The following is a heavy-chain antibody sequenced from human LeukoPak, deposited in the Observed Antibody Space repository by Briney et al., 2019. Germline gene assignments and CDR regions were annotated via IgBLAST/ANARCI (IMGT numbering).Heavy chain of an antibody. J-gene: IGHJ4*02. D-gene: IGHD3-3*01. Sequence: SVKVSCKASGGTFSSYAISWVRQAPGQGLEWMGGIIPIFGTANYAQKFQGRVTITTDESTSTAYMELSSLRSEDTAVYYCARGGLDFWSGYGPVDYWGQGTLVTVSS. CDR3: ARGGLDFWSGYGPVDY. CDR1: GGTFSSYA. V-gene: IGHV1-69*05. CDR2: IIPIFGTA.